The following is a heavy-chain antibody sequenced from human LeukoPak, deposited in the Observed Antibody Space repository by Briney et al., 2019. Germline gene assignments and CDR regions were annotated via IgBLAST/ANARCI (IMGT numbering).Heavy chain of an antibody. V-gene: IGHV4-4*07. D-gene: IGHD2-2*01. CDR3: ARLGLGYCSSTSCYHVPDY. J-gene: IGHJ4*02. CDR1: GGSISSYY. Sequence: SETLSLTCTVSGGSISSYYWSWIRQPAGKGLEWIGRIYTSGSTNYNPSLKSRVTMSVDTSKNQFSLKLSSVTAADTAVYYCARLGLGYCSSTSCYHVPDYWGQGTLVTVSS. CDR2: IYTSGST.